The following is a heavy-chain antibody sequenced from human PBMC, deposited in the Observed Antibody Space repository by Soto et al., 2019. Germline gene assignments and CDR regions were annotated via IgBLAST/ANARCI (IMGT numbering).Heavy chain of an antibody. D-gene: IGHD6-13*01. CDR3: AGGYSSSWYSVGPIDY. CDR2: ISGSGGST. V-gene: IGHV3-23*01. Sequence: AGGSLRLSCAASGFTFSSYAMSWVRQAPGKGLEWVSAISGSGGSTYYADSVKGRFTISRDNSKNTLYLQMNSLRAEDTAVYYCAGGYSSSWYSVGPIDYWGQGTLVTVSS. CDR1: GFTFSSYA. J-gene: IGHJ4*02.